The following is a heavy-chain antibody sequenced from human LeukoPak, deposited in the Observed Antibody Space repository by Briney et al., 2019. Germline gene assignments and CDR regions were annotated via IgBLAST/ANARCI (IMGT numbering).Heavy chain of an antibody. CDR2: IISSGVYI. CDR1: GFTFSGYT. CDR3: AKESGYDVDLEF. D-gene: IGHD5-12*01. J-gene: IGHJ4*02. V-gene: IGHV3-21*01. Sequence: GGSLRLFCAASGFTFSGYTMNWVRQAPGKGLEWVSSIISSGVYIYYADSVKGRFTISRDNAKNTVYLQMSSLRAEDTAVYYCAKESGYDVDLEFWGQGALVTVSS.